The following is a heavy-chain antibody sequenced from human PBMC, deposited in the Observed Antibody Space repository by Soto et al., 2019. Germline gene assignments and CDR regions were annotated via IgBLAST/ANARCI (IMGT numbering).Heavy chain of an antibody. V-gene: IGHV1-18*01. CDR2: ISAYNGNT. D-gene: IGHD6-13*01. CDR3: ARVGGEYSSSWWDYYYYYMDV. CDR1: GYTFTSYG. Sequence: QVQLVQYGAEVKKPGASVKVSCKASGYTFTSYGISWVRQAPGQGLEWMGWISAYNGNTNYAQKLQGRVTMTTDTSTSTAYMELRSLRSDDTAVYYCARVGGEYSSSWWDYYYYYMDVWGKGTTVTVSS. J-gene: IGHJ6*03.